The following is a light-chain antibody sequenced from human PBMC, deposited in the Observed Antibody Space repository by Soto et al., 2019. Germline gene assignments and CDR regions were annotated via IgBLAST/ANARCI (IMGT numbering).Light chain of an antibody. J-gene: IGKJ5*01. Sequence: EVVLTQSPGTLSLSPGERSSVSCRSSQSVRNNFLAWYQQKPGQAPRLLIYDASNRASGTPARFSGSGSETDFTLTISSLEPEDFAVYYCQHRMNWPLTFGQGTRLEIK. CDR1: QSVRNNF. CDR2: DAS. V-gene: IGKV3-11*01. CDR3: QHRMNWPLT.